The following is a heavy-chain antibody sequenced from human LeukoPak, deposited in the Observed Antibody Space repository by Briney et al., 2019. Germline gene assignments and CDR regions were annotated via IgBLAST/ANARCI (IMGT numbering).Heavy chain of an antibody. J-gene: IGHJ6*03. CDR1: GYTFTSYA. V-gene: IGHV7-4-1*02. D-gene: IGHD3/OR15-3a*01. CDR3: ARVISFQTYYYYYYYMDV. Sequence: ASVKVSCKASGYTFTSYAMNWVRQAPGQGLEWMGWINTNTGNPTYAQGFTGRFVFSLDTSVSTAYLQISSLKAEDTAVYYCARVISFQTYYYYYYYMDVWGKGTTVTVSS. CDR2: INTNTGNP.